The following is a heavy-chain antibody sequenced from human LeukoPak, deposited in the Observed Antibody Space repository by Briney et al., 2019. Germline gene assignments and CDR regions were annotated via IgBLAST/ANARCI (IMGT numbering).Heavy chain of an antibody. J-gene: IGHJ4*02. CDR2: ISRSGDYI. V-gene: IGHV3-21*01. CDR1: GFTFSSYT. CDR3: AKDRLVGGSDRHPLDY. Sequence: TGESLRLSCAASGFTFSSYTMTWVRQAPGKGLEWVSSISRSGDYIFYADSVRGRFTISRDNAKNSLYLQMTSLRAEDTAVYCCAKDRLVGGSDRHPLDYRGQGTLVTVSS. D-gene: IGHD1-26*01.